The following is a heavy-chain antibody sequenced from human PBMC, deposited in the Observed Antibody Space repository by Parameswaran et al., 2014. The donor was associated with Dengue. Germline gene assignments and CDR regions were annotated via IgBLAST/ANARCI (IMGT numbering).Heavy chain of an antibody. CDR2: INHSGST. CDR3: ARGVGTSYDY. V-gene: IGHV4-34*01. J-gene: IGHJ4*02. Sequence: VRQAPGKGLEWIGEINHSGSTNYNPSLKSRVTISVDTSKNQFSLKLSSVTAADTAVYYCARGVGTSYDYWGQGTLVTVSS. D-gene: IGHD2-8*01.